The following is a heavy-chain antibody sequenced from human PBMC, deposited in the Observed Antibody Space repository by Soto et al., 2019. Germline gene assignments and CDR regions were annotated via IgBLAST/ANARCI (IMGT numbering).Heavy chain of an antibody. D-gene: IGHD5-18*01. CDR2: INAGNGNT. Sequence: ASVKVSCKASGYTFTSYAMHWVRQAPGQRLEWMGWINAGNGNTKYSQKFQGRVTITRDTSASTAYMELSSLRSEDTAVYYCARDLTGSETAMVRYYYYGMDVWGQGTTVTVSS. J-gene: IGHJ6*02. CDR1: GYTFTSYA. CDR3: ARDLTGSETAMVRYYYYGMDV. V-gene: IGHV1-3*01.